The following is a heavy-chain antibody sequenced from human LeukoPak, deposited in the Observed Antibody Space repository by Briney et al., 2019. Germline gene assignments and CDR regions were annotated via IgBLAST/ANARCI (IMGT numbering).Heavy chain of an antibody. J-gene: IGHJ5*02. CDR1: GGTFSSHA. Sequence: ASVKVSCKASGGTFSSHAISWVRQAPGQGLEWMGWISAYNGNTNYAQKLQGRVTMTTGTSTSTAYMELRSLRSDDTAVYYCARDFRTYCSSTSCHVNNWFDPWGQGTLVTVSS. CDR2: ISAYNGNT. CDR3: ARDFRTYCSSTSCHVNNWFDP. D-gene: IGHD2-2*01. V-gene: IGHV1-18*01.